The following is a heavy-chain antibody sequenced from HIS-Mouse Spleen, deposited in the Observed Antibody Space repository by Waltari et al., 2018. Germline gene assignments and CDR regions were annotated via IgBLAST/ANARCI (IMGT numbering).Heavy chain of an antibody. D-gene: IGHD1-26*01. CDR2: ISWNSGSI. J-gene: IGHJ1*01. V-gene: IGHV3-9*01. CDR1: GFTFDAYA. CDR3: AKDMADIVGASYFQH. Sequence: EVQLVESGGGLVQPGRSLRLSCSASGFTFDAYAMHWVRQAPGKGLEWVSGISWNSGSIGYADSVKGRFTISRDNAKNSLYLQMNSLRAEDTALYYCAKDMADIVGASYFQHWGQGTLVTVSS.